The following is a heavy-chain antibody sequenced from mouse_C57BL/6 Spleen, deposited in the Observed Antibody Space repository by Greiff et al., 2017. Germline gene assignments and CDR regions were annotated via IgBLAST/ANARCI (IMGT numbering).Heavy chain of an antibody. CDR1: GFTFSDYG. V-gene: IGHV5-17*01. Sequence: EVKLMESGGGLVKPGGSLKLSCAASGFTFSDYGMHWVRQAPEKGLEWVAYISSGSSTIYYADTVKGRFTISRDNAKNTLFLQMTSLRSEDTAMYYCATNWGVYAMDYWGQGTSVTVSS. CDR3: ATNWGVYAMDY. D-gene: IGHD4-1*01. J-gene: IGHJ4*01. CDR2: ISSGSSTI.